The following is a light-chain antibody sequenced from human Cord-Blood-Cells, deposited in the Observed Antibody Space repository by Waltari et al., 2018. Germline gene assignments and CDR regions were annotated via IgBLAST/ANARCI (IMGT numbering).Light chain of an antibody. CDR2: LGS. CDR3: MQALQTPFT. CDR1: QSLLHSNGYNY. J-gene: IGKJ3*01. V-gene: IGKV2-28*01. Sequence: IVMTQSPLSLPVTSGEPASISCRSSQSLLHSNGYNYLDWYLQKPGQSPQLLIYLGSNRASGVPDRFSGSGSGTDFTLKSSRVEAEDVGVYYCMQALQTPFTFGPGTKVDIK.